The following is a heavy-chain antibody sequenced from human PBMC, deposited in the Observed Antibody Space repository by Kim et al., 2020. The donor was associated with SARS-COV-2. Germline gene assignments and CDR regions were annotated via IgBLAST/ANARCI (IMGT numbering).Heavy chain of an antibody. V-gene: IGHV4-31*03. J-gene: IGHJ2*01. CDR3: ARGGQLPWDWYFDL. CDR1: GGSISSGGYY. Sequence: SETLSLTCTVSGGSISSGGYYWSWIHQHPGKGLEWIGYIYYSGSTYYNPSLKSRVTISVDTSKNQFSLKLSSVTAADTAVYYCARGGQLPWDWYFDLWGRGTLVTVSS. D-gene: IGHD2-2*01. CDR2: IYYSGST.